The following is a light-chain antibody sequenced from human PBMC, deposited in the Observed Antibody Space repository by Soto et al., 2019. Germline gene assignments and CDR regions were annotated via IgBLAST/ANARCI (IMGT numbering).Light chain of an antibody. CDR3: QQYGSPPWT. V-gene: IGKV3-20*01. CDR1: QSLTSSY. J-gene: IGKJ1*01. CDR2: GAS. Sequence: EIVLTQSPGTLSLSPGERATLSCRASQSLTSSYLDWYQQKPGQSPRLLMYGASSRATGIPDRFSGSGSETDFTLTISRLEPEDFAVYYCQQYGSPPWTFGQGTKVEIK.